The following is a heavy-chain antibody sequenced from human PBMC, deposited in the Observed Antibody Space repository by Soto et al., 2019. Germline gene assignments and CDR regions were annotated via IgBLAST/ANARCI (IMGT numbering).Heavy chain of an antibody. D-gene: IGHD4-17*01. CDR3: ARLGDLDDYYSGMDV. CDR1: GYSFTSYW. V-gene: IGHV5-51*01. Sequence: GESLKISCKGSGYSFTSYWIGWVRQMPGKDLEWMGIIYPGDSDTRYSPSFQGQVTISADKSISTAYLQWSSLKASDTAMYYCARLGDLDDYYSGMDVWGQGTTVTVSS. J-gene: IGHJ6*02. CDR2: IYPGDSDT.